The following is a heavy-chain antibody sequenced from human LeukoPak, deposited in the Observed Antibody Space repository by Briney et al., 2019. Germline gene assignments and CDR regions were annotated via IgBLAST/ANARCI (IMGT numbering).Heavy chain of an antibody. CDR2: FYYSGST. CDR3: ARGTITMVRGGLDY. Sequence: SETLSLTCTVSGGSISSYYWSWIRQSPGKGLDWIGYFYYSGSTTYNPSLNSRVTMSADTSKNQFSLKLSSVTAADTAVYYCARGTITMVRGGLDYWGQGTLATVSS. CDR1: GGSISSYY. V-gene: IGHV4-59*01. D-gene: IGHD3-10*01. J-gene: IGHJ4*02.